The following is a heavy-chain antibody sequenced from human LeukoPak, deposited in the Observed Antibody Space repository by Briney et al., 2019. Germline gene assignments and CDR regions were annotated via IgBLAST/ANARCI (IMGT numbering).Heavy chain of an antibody. CDR2: INHSGST. Sequence: PSETLSLTCAAYGGSFSGYYWSWIRQPPGKGLEWIGEINHSGSTNYNPSLKSRVTISVDTSKNQFSLKLSSVTAADTAVYYCARLGSSSWLDYWGQGTLVTVSS. J-gene: IGHJ4*02. CDR3: ARLGSSSWLDY. V-gene: IGHV4-34*01. CDR1: GGSFSGYY. D-gene: IGHD6-13*01.